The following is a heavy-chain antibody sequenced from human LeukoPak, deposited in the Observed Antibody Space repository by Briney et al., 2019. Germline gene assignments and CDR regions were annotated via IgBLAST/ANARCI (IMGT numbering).Heavy chain of an antibody. D-gene: IGHD5-18*01. Sequence: GGSLRLSCVVSGFTFSAYNMNWVRQAPGKGLEWVSSISTTNSYIYYADSVTGRFTISRDNAKNSLYLQMHSLRAEDTAVYYCARRATTERGHSYGLDYWGQGTLVTVSS. J-gene: IGHJ4*02. CDR1: GFTFSAYN. CDR2: ISTTNSYI. CDR3: ARRATTERGHSYGLDY. V-gene: IGHV3-21*01.